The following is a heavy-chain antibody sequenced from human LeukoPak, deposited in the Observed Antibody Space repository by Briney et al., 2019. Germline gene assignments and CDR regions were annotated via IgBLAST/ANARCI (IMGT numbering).Heavy chain of an antibody. Sequence: SETLSLTCAVYGGSFSGYYWSWIRQPPGKGLEWIGEINHSGSTNYNPSLKSRVTISVDTSKNQFSLKLSSVTAADTAVYYCARGSRRWLQFYYFDYWGQGTLVTVSS. CDR1: GGSFSGYY. D-gene: IGHD5-24*01. CDR2: INHSGST. J-gene: IGHJ4*02. CDR3: ARGSRRWLQFYYFDY. V-gene: IGHV4-34*01.